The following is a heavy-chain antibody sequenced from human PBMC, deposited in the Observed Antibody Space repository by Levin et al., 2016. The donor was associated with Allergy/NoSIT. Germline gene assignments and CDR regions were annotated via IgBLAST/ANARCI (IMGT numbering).Heavy chain of an antibody. J-gene: IGHJ4*02. CDR3: ARSPDDYVWGYYRSYFFDS. Sequence: GESLKISCAGSGFSFSSYAMHWVRQAPGKGLEWVAMISYDARNKYYADSVKGRFTISRDNSMQTLFLEMNSLRNDDTAVYYCARSPDDYVWGYYRSYFFDSWGQGTLVTVSS. D-gene: IGHD3-16*02. V-gene: IGHV3-30*04. CDR2: ISYDARNK. CDR1: GFSFSSYA.